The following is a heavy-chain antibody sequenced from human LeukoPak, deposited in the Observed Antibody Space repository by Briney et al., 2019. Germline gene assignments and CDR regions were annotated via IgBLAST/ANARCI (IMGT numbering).Heavy chain of an antibody. CDR2: VLDNVRT. V-gene: IGHV4-59*11. D-gene: IGHD5-18*01. CDR3: ATIKRGNIFGFFDF. J-gene: IGHJ4*02. Sequence: PSETLSLTCTVSGGSISSHYWSWVRQPPGKGLEWIGYVLDNVRTKDNPSLNSRFTLSADTSKNQFSLRRTSVTAADTAVYYCATIKRGNIFGFFDFWGQGILVTVSS. CDR1: GGSISSHY.